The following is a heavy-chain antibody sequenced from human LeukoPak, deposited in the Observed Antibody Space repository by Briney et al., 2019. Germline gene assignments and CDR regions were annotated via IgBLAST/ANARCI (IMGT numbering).Heavy chain of an antibody. CDR1: GGTFSSYA. Sequence: SVKVSCKAAGGTFSSYAISWVRQGPGQGLEWMGGIIPIFGAANYAQKFQGRVTITADESTSTAYMELSSLRSEDTAVYYCARYYSGWYYFDYWGQGTLVTVSS. CDR3: ARYYSGWYYFDY. J-gene: IGHJ4*02. CDR2: IIPIFGAA. D-gene: IGHD6-19*01. V-gene: IGHV1-69*13.